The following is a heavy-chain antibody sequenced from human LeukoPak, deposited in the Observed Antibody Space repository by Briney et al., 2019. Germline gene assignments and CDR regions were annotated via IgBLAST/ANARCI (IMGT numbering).Heavy chain of an antibody. CDR1: GGSISSSSYY. CDR3: ARDVGGADMDV. V-gene: IGHV4-61*01. CDR2: IYYSGST. Sequence: SETLSLTCTVSGGSISSSSYYWSWIRQPPGKGLEWIGYIYYSGSTNYNPSLKSRVTMSVDTSKNQFSLKLSSVTAADTAIYYCARDVGGADMDVWGKGTTVTVSS. D-gene: IGHD3-10*01. J-gene: IGHJ6*03.